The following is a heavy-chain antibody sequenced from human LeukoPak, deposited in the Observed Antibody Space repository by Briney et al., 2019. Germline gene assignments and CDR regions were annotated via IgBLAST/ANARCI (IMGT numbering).Heavy chain of an antibody. CDR1: GFTFSSYE. CDR3: ARESIAVAGAPFDY. V-gene: IGHV3-48*03. CDR2: ISSGSTI. D-gene: IGHD6-19*01. J-gene: IGHJ4*02. Sequence: PGGSLRLSCAASGFTFSSYEMNWVRQAPGKGLEWVSYISSGSTIYDADSVKGRFTISRDNAKNSLYLQMHSLRAEDTAVYYCARESIAVAGAPFDYWRQGTLVSVCS.